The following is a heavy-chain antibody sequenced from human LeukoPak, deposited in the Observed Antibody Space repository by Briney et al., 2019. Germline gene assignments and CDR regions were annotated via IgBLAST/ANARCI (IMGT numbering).Heavy chain of an antibody. V-gene: IGHV1-2*02. D-gene: IGHD3-16*01. CDR3: ARVMGLRMNDAFDI. Sequence: ASVKVSCKASGYTLTDYYLHWVRQAPGQGLKWMGWINPNSGATHYAQSFQARVTMTRDTSIASSYMELTGLESDDTAVYYCARVMGLRMNDAFDIWGQGTMVTVSS. J-gene: IGHJ3*02. CDR2: INPNSGAT. CDR1: GYTLTDYY.